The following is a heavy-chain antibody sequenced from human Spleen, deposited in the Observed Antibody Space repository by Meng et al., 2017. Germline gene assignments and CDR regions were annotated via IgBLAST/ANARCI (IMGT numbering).Heavy chain of an antibody. CDR2: ISGYNGNT. Sequence: QVLLVQSGAEVRKPGASVKVSCKASGYTFTGYFMHWVRQAPGQGLEWMGWISGYNGNTHYAQKLQGRVTMTKDTSTSTAFMELRSLRSDDTAVYYCARDDDSSGYPSPVDYWGQGTLVTVSS. CDR1: GYTFTGYF. CDR3: ARDDDSSGYPSPVDY. V-gene: IGHV1-18*01. J-gene: IGHJ4*02. D-gene: IGHD3-22*01.